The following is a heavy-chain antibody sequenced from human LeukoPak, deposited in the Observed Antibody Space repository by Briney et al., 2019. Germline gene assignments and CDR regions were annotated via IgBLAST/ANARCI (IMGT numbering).Heavy chain of an antibody. CDR1: GGSIRSSSYY. CDR3: ASPLGYCTTTTCYGDY. J-gene: IGHJ4*02. V-gene: IGHV4-39*01. CDR2: IYHSGNT. Sequence: SETLSLTCPVSGGSIRSSSYYWGWVRQPPGKGLEWIGGIYHSGNTYYNPSLKSRVTISVDTSKNQFSLKLSSVTAADTAVYYCASPLGYCTTTTCYGDYWGQGTLVTVSS. D-gene: IGHD2-2*01.